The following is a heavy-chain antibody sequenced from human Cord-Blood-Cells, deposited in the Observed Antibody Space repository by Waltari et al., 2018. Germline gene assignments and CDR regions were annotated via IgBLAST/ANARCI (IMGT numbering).Heavy chain of an antibody. CDR2: IKSKTGGGTT. CDR3: TTTQYSSSYWYFDL. J-gene: IGHJ2*01. Sequence: EVQLVESGGGLVKPGGSLRLSCAASGFTFSNAWMSRVRQAPGKGLEWVGRIKSKTGGGTTHYAAPVKGRFTISRDDSKNTLYLQMNSLKTDDTAVYYCTTTQYSSSYWYFDLWGRGTLVTVSS. CDR1: GFTFSNAW. D-gene: IGHD6-6*01. V-gene: IGHV3-15*01.